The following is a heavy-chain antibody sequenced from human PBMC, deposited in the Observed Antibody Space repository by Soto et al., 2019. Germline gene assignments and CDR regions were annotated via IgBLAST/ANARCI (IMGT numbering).Heavy chain of an antibody. J-gene: IGHJ5*01. CDR2: IYKSATT. V-gene: IGHV4-30-4*01. D-gene: IGHD2-15*01. CDR3: ARGRYCLTGRCFPNWFDS. Sequence: PSETLSLTCSVSCDSISTVDYFWAWIRQPPGQALEYIGYIYKSATTYYNPSFESRVAISLDTSKSQFSLNVTSVTAADTAVYFCARGRYCLTGRCFPNWFDSWGQGTLVTVS. CDR1: CDSISTVDYF.